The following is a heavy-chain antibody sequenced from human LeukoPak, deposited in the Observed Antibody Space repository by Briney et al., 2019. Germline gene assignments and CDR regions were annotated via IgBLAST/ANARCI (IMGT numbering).Heavy chain of an antibody. J-gene: IGHJ6*04. D-gene: IGHD2-2*01. Sequence: SETLSLTCTVSGGSISSSSYYWGWIRQPPGKGLEWIGSIYYSGSTYYNPSLKSRVTISVDTSKNQFSLKLSSVTAADTAVYYCAREGPAAISTDVWGKGTTVTVSS. CDR3: AREGPAAISTDV. CDR1: GGSISSSSYY. V-gene: IGHV4-39*07. CDR2: IYYSGST.